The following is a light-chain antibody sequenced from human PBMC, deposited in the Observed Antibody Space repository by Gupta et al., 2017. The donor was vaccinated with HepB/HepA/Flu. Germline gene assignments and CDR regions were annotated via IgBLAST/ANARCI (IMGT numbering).Light chain of an antibody. V-gene: IGKV1-39*01. CDR3: QQSYTTPALT. J-gene: IGKJ4*01. Sequence: DIQMTQSPSSLSTSIADRVIITCRASQSINNYLNWYQQKPGGAPKLLISGASNLQSGVSARFSGSGSGTYFTLTISSLQPEDLATYYCQQSYTTPALTFGGGTKVDI. CDR1: QSINNY. CDR2: GAS.